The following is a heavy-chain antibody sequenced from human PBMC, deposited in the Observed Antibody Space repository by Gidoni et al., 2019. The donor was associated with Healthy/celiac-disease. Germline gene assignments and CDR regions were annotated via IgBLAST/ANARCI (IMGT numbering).Heavy chain of an antibody. V-gene: IGHV3-23*01. CDR2: ISGSGGST. J-gene: IGHJ4*02. Sequence: EVRLLESGGGLVQVGGSLRRSCAASGFTFSSYAMSWVRRAPGKGLEVVSAISGSGGSTYYADSVKGRFTISRDNSKNTLYLQMNSLRAEDKDVYYCAKDPVGAREGWGQGTLVTVSS. D-gene: IGHD1-26*01. CDR3: AKDPVGAREG. CDR1: GFTFSSYA.